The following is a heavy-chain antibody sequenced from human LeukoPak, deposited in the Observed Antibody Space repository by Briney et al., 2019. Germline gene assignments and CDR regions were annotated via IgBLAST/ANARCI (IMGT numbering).Heavy chain of an antibody. CDR3: ARDPYGSGSYYYYYYYGMDV. Sequence: GGSLRLSCAASGFTFSSYAMHWVRQAPGKGLEWVAVISYDGSNKYYADSVKGRFTISRDNSKNTLYPQMNSLRAEDTAVYYCARDPYGSGSYYYYYYYGMDVWGKGTTVTVSS. J-gene: IGHJ6*04. D-gene: IGHD3-10*01. CDR1: GFTFSSYA. CDR2: ISYDGSNK. V-gene: IGHV3-30*04.